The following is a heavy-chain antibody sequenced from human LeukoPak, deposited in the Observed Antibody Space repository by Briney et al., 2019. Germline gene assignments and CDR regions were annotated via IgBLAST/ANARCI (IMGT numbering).Heavy chain of an antibody. V-gene: IGHV3-23*01. J-gene: IGHJ4*02. Sequence: PGGSLRLSCAASGLAFSSYAMSWVLQAPGKGLEWVSTISVASNTFYADSVKGRFTISRDNSRNTVYLQTTSLRADGTAVYYCADYGVSGVRNNFYWGQGTLVTVSS. CDR3: ADYGVSGVRNNFY. D-gene: IGHD3-3*01. CDR2: ISVASNT. CDR1: GLAFSSYA.